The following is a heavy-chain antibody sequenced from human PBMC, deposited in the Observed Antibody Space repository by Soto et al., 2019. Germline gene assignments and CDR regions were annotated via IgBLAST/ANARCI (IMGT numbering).Heavy chain of an antibody. V-gene: IGHV5-51*01. CDR1: GYSFTSYW. CDR2: IYPGDSDT. D-gene: IGHD3-10*01. Sequence: PGESLKISCTGSGYSFTSYWIGWVRQMPGKGLEWMGIIYPGDSDTRYSPSFQGQVTISADKSISTAYLQWSSLEASDTAMYYCAGAPGSGSYYYYYYGMDVWGQGTTVTVSS. J-gene: IGHJ6*02. CDR3: AGAPGSGSYYYYYYGMDV.